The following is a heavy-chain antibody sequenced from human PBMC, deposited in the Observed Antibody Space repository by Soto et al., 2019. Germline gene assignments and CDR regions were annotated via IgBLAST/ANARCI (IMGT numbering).Heavy chain of an antibody. CDR1: GYTLTELS. D-gene: IGHD4-4*01. V-gene: IGHV1-24*01. CDR2: FDPEDGET. Sequence: ASVKVSCKVSGYTLTELSMHWVRQAPGKGLEWMGGFDPEDGETIYAQKFQGGVTMTEDTSTDTAYMELSSLRSEDTAVYYCAVNDYSKYGMDVWGQGTTVTVSS. CDR3: AVNDYSKYGMDV. J-gene: IGHJ6*02.